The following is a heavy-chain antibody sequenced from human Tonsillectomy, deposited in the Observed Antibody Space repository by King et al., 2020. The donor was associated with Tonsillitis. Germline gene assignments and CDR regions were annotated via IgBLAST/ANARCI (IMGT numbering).Heavy chain of an antibody. CDR2: ISWNSGSI. CDR1: GFTFNDYA. J-gene: IGHJ4*02. CDR3: AKDTTYYYDSSGYFDY. D-gene: IGHD3-22*01. Sequence: VQLVESGGGLVQPGRSLRLSCAASGFTFNDYAMHWVRQAPGKGLEWVSGISWNSGSIGYADSVKGRFTISRDNAKNSLYLQMNSLRAEDTALYYCAKDTTYYYDSSGYFDYWGQGTLVTVSS. V-gene: IGHV3-9*01.